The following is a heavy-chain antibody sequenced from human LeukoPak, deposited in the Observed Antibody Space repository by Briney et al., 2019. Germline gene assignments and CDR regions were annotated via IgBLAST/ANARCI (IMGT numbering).Heavy chain of an antibody. CDR1: GXTFNNYG. CDR2: ISYDGRNE. Sequence: GGSLRLSCASSGXTFNNYGMHWVRQAPGKGLEWVGVISYDGRNEYYADSVKGRFTISRDNSKNTLYLQMNSLRAEDTAVYYCAKDIRRVGATPADYWGQGTLVTVSS. D-gene: IGHD1-26*01. V-gene: IGHV3-30*18. CDR3: AKDIRRVGATPADY. J-gene: IGHJ4*02.